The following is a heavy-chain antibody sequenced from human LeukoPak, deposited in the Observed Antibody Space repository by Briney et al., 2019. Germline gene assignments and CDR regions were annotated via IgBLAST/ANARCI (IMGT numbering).Heavy chain of an antibody. CDR1: GYAFTSYY. CDR2: INHSGGST. V-gene: IGHV1-46*01. CDR3: ARGGHPLLLESLLYLLAY. Sequence: ASVKVSCKASGYAFTSYYMHWVRQAPGQGLEWMGIINHSGGSTSYAQKFQGRVTMTRDTSISTAYMELSRLRSDDTAVYYCARGGHPLLLESLLYLLAYWGQRTLVTVSS. J-gene: IGHJ4*02. D-gene: IGHD3-3*01.